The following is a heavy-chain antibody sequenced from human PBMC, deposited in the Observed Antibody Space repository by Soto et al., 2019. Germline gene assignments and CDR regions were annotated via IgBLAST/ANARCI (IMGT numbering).Heavy chain of an antibody. CDR1: GFTFSSYA. J-gene: IGHJ1*01. CDR3: ATPLIAARGDTEYFQH. CDR2: ISGSGGST. D-gene: IGHD6-6*01. Sequence: GGSLRLSCAASGFTFSSYAMSWVRQAPGKGLEWVSAISGSGGSTYYADSVKGRFTISRDNSKNTLYLQMNSLRAEDTAVYYCATPLIAARGDTEYFQHWGQGTLVTVSS. V-gene: IGHV3-23*01.